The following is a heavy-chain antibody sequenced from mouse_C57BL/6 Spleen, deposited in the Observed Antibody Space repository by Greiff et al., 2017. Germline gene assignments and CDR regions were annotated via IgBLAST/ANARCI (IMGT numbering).Heavy chain of an antibody. D-gene: IGHD4-1*01. CDR1: GFSLSTSGMG. V-gene: IGHV8-12*01. J-gene: IGHJ4*01. CDR3: ARMTGTGAMDY. CDR2: IYWDDDK. Sequence: VKLMESGPGILQSSQTLSLTCSFSGFSLSTSGMGVSWIRQPSGKGLEWLAHIYWDDDKRYNPSLKSLPTISQDTSRNQVFLKITSVDTADIATYYCARMTGTGAMDYWGQGTSVTVSS.